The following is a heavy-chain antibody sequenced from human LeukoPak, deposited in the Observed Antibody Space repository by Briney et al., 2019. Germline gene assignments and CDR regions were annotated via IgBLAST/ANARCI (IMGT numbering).Heavy chain of an antibody. D-gene: IGHD2/OR15-2a*01. CDR2: MWSDGSNK. CDR1: GFTFSSYD. V-gene: IGHV3-33*01. CDR3: ARNSALDY. J-gene: IGHJ4*02. Sequence: GRSLRLSCAASGFTFSSYDMHWVRQAPGKGLEWVAVMWSDGSNKYHADSVKGRFTISRNNSKNTLYLQMNSLRAEDTAVYYCARNSALDYWGQGTLVTVSS.